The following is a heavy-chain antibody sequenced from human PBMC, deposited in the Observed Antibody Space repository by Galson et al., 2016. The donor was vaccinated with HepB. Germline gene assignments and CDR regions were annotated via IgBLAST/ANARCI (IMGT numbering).Heavy chain of an antibody. D-gene: IGHD3-22*01. V-gene: IGHV4-28*03. CDR1: GYSISSSNW. Sequence: ETLSLTCGVSGYSISSSNWWGWIRQPPGKGLEWIGYMYYSGSTYYNASLKSRVTMSVDTSKNQFSLKLNSVTAVDTAVYYCARGSGSAYYANWFDPWGQGTLVTVSS. J-gene: IGHJ5*02. CDR3: ARGSGSAYYANWFDP. CDR2: MYYSGST.